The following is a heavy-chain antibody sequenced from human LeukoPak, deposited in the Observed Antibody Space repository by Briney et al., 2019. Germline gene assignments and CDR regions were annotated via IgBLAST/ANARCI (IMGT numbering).Heavy chain of an antibody. V-gene: IGHV3-23*01. J-gene: IGHJ5*02. CDR3: ARGYSHNSGGWLDP. CDR2: LSDSGDAT. Sequence: GGSLRLSRAVSGFTFSHYAMSWVRQAPGTGLEWVGSLSDSGDATYYADSVKGRHTISRDNSNSTLYLHISGLRDQDTAVYYCARGYSHNSGGWLDPWGQGTLVTVSS. D-gene: IGHD5-12*01. CDR1: GFTFSHYA.